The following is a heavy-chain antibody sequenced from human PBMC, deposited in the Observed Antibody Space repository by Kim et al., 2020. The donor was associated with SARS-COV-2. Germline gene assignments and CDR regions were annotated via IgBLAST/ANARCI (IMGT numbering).Heavy chain of an antibody. V-gene: IGHV4-39*01. Sequence: SETLSLTCTVSGGSISSNSYYWGWIRQPPGKGLEWIGSFSYSGSTNYNPSLKSRVTISADTSKNQFSLKLSSGTATDTAVYYCARSYGSGTYYLTYYSDYWGQGTLVTVSA. D-gene: IGHD3-10*01. CDR2: FSYSGST. CDR1: GGSISSNSYY. CDR3: ARSYGSGTYYLTYYSDY. J-gene: IGHJ4*02.